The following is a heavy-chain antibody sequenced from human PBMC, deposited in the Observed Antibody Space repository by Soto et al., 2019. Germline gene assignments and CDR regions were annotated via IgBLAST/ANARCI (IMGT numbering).Heavy chain of an antibody. V-gene: IGHV1-69*06. CDR3: ARSTPYSMIVSNDAFDI. Sequence: AGKVSCEASGGTFSSYAISWVRQAPGQGLEWMGGIIPIFGTANYAQKFQGRVTITADKSTSTAYMELSSLRSEDTAVYYCARSTPYSMIVSNDAFDIGGQGTMVTVS. CDR1: GGTFSSYA. CDR2: IIPIFGTA. D-gene: IGHD3-22*01. J-gene: IGHJ3*02.